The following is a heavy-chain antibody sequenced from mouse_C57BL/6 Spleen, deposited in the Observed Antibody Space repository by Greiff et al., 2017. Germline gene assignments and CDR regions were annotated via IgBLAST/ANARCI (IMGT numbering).Heavy chain of an antibody. D-gene: IGHD2-2*01. CDR3: ARWGLPHFDY. CDR1: GYAFSSSW. V-gene: IGHV1-82*01. Sequence: VKLQESGPELVKPGASVKISCKASGYAFSSSWMNWVKQRPGKGLEWIGRIYPGDGDTNYNGKFKGKATLTADKSSSTAYMQLSSLTSEDSAVYFCARWGLPHFDYWGQGTTLTVSS. CDR2: IYPGDGDT. J-gene: IGHJ2*01.